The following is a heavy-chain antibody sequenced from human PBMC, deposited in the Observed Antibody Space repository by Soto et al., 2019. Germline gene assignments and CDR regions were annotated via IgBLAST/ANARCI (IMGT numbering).Heavy chain of an antibody. V-gene: IGHV4-39*01. CDR1: GGSISNSDYF. D-gene: IGHD1-1*01. CDR2: ISHTGSP. Sequence: PSDTLSLTCTVSGGSISNSDYFWAWMRQPPGKGLEWVGTISHTGSPRYNPSLKSRVTISVDTSKNQFSLRLPSVTAADTAVFYCARQLESTTYFDYWGRGTLVTVSS. CDR3: ARQLESTTYFDY. J-gene: IGHJ4*02.